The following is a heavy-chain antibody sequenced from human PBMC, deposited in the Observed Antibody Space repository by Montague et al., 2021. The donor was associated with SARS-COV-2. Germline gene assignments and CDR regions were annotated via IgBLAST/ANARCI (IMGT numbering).Heavy chain of an antibody. CDR3: VRSRDWFFDY. CDR2: MYYNGKT. Sequence: SETLSLTCTVSGGSISSSSYYWGWIRQPPGKGLEWIGSMYYNGKTYYNPSLKSRVTISVDTSMNQVSLKLSSVTAADTAVYYCVRSRDWFFDYWGQGALVTVSS. CDR1: GGSISSSSYY. J-gene: IGHJ4*02. D-gene: IGHD3/OR15-3a*01. V-gene: IGHV4-39*07.